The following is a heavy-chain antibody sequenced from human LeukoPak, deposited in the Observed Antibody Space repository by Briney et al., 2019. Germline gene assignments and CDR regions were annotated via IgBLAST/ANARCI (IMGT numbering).Heavy chain of an antibody. CDR1: GGSISSYY. V-gene: IGHV4-4*09. CDR2: IYTSGST. Sequence: SETLSLTCTVSGGSISSYYWSWIRQPPGKGLEWIGYIYTSGSTNYNPSLKSRVTISVDTPKNQFSLKLSSVTAADTAVYYCARLTAAAGKDYYYYYYMDVWGKGTTVTVSS. CDR3: ARLTAAAGKDYYYYYYMDV. J-gene: IGHJ6*03. D-gene: IGHD6-13*01.